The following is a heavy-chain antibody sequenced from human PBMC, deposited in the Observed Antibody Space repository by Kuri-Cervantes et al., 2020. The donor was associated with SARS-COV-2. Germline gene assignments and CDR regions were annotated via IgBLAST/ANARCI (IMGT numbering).Heavy chain of an antibody. Sequence: GESLKISCAASGFTFSSYAMHWVRQAPGKGLEWMTVITNDGSYKYYADSVKGRFTISRDNSKNTLYLQMNGLRAEDTAVYYCARPPLITIFGDYFDYWGQGTLVTVSS. CDR1: GFTFSSYA. CDR2: ITNDGSYK. V-gene: IGHV3-30-3*01. D-gene: IGHD3-3*01. J-gene: IGHJ4*02. CDR3: ARPPLITIFGDYFDY.